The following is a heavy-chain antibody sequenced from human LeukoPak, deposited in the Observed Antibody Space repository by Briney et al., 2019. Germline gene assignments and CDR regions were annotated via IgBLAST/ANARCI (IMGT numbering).Heavy chain of an antibody. Sequence: GGSLRLSCVVSGFTFSSYWMSWVRQAPGKGLEWVANIKQDGSEKYYVDSVKGRFTISRDNAKNSLYLQMNSLRAEDTAVYYCARARGRYYFDYWGQGTLVTVSS. CDR3: ARARGRYYFDY. D-gene: IGHD3-16*01. J-gene: IGHJ4*02. CDR1: GFTFSSYW. CDR2: IKQDGSEK. V-gene: IGHV3-7*01.